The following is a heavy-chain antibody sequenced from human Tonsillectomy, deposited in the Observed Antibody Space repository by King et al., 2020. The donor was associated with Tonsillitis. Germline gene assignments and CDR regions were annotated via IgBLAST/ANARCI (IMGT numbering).Heavy chain of an antibody. CDR1: GGSISSYY. CDR2: IYYSGST. Sequence: VQLQESGPGLVKPSETLSLTCTVSGGSISSYYWSWIRQPPGRGLEWIGYIYYSGSTNYNPSLKSRVTISVDTSKNQFSLSLSSVSAADTAVYYCARHRVIHSYYPGMDVWGQGTTVTVSS. J-gene: IGHJ6*02. CDR3: ARHRVIHSYYPGMDV. V-gene: IGHV4-59*01. D-gene: IGHD2-21*01.